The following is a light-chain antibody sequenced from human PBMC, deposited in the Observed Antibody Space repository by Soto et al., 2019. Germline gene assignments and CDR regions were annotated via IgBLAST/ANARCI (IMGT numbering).Light chain of an antibody. CDR1: SSNIGHNY. CDR3: GIWDITLSVVV. CDR2: DNT. Sequence: QSVLTQPPSVSAAPGQRVTISCSGSSSNIGHNYVSWYQQLPDTAPKLLIYDNTKRPSGIPDRFSGSKSGTSATLGITGLQTGYEADYYCGIWDITLSVVVFGGGTKLTVL. V-gene: IGLV1-51*01. J-gene: IGLJ2*01.